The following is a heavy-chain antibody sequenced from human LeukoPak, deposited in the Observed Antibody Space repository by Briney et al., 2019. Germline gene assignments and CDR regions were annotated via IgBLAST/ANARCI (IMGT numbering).Heavy chain of an antibody. D-gene: IGHD1-1*01. CDR3: AKDRTSSLYYFDY. J-gene: IGHJ4*02. CDR1: GFTFSSYA. CDR2: ISGSGGST. V-gene: IGHV3-23*01. Sequence: GGSLRLSCAASGFTFSSYAMSWVRQAPGKGLEWVSAISGSGGSTYYADSVKGRFTIPRDNSKNTLYLQMNSLRAEDTAVCYCAKDRTSSLYYFDYWGQGTLVTVSS.